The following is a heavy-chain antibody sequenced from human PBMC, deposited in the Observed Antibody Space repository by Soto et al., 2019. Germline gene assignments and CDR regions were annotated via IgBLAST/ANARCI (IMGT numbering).Heavy chain of an antibody. D-gene: IGHD2-21*02. CDR3: AHSRCGGDCLQSYPSHYYYGMDV. Sequence: QITLKESGPTLVKPTQTLTLTCTFSGFSLSTSGVSVGWIRQPPGKALEWLALIYWDDDKRYSPSLKSRLTITKDTSKNQVVLRMTNMDPVDTATYYCAHSRCGGDCLQSYPSHYYYGMDVWGQGTTVTASS. J-gene: IGHJ6*02. CDR2: IYWDDDK. V-gene: IGHV2-5*02. CDR1: GFSLSTSGVS.